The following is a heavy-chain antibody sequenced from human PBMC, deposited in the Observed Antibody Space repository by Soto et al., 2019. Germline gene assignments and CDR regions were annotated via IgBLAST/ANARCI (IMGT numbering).Heavy chain of an antibody. CDR3: ARGGYSYGALYYFDF. Sequence: QVQLQESGPGLVQPSETLSLTCSVSGGSINSYYWSWIRQPPGRGLEWIGYIFYSGSTNYNPSLKSRVTISVDESKNHFSLKLSSVTAADTAVYYCARGGYSYGALYYFDFWGQGTLVTVSS. CDR1: GGSINSYY. V-gene: IGHV4-59*01. CDR2: IFYSGST. J-gene: IGHJ4*02. D-gene: IGHD5-18*01.